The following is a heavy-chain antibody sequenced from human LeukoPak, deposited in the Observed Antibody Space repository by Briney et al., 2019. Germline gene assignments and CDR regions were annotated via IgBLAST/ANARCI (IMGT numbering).Heavy chain of an antibody. Sequence: LPGGSLRLSCAASGFTFSAYAMSWVRQAPGKGLGWVSAINGGGTTYYTDSVTGRFTISRDNSKNTVYLQMNNLRAEDTAIYYCAKDRSWDRGGWFDPWGQGTLVTVSS. J-gene: IGHJ5*02. V-gene: IGHV3-23*01. D-gene: IGHD1-26*01. CDR3: AKDRSWDRGGWFDP. CDR2: INGGGTT. CDR1: GFTFSAYA.